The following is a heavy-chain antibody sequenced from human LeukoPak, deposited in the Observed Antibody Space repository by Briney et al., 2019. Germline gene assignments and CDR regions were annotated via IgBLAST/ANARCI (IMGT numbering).Heavy chain of an antibody. CDR3: ARGGYNIDY. CDR1: GFSVSSNY. CDR2: IYSGGNT. J-gene: IGHJ4*02. D-gene: IGHD5-24*01. Sequence: GGSQRLSCAASGFSVSSNYMTWVRQAPGKGLEWVSVIYSGGNTYYADSVKGRFTISRDSSKNTLYLQMNSLRAEDTAVYYCARGGYNIDYWGQGTLATVSS. V-gene: IGHV3-53*01.